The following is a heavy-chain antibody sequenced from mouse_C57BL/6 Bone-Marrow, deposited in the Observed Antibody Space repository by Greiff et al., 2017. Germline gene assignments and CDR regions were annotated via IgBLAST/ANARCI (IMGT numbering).Heavy chain of an antibody. CDR2: INPRSGYT. J-gene: IGHJ2*01. CDR3: AKHPYALDY. V-gene: IGHV1-7*01. D-gene: IGHD1-1*01. CDR1: GYTFTNHW. Sequence: QVQLQQSEAELAKPGASVKLSCKASGYTFTNHWIHWVNQRPEPGLEWIGYINPRSGYTKYNEKFKDKATLTADKSSSTAYMQLNSLTYEASAVYYCAKHPYALDYWGQGTTLTVSS.